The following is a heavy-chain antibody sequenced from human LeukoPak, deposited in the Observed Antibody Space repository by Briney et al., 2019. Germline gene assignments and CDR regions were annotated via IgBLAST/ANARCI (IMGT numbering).Heavy chain of an antibody. CDR3: ARFGIQLWKGFDY. V-gene: IGHV1-2*02. CDR1: GYTFTSYG. Sequence: ASVKVSCKASGYTFTSYGISWVRQAPGQGLEWMGWINPNSGGTNYAQKFQGRVTMTRDTSISTAYMELSRLRSDDTAVYYCARFGIQLWKGFDYWGQGTLVTVSS. J-gene: IGHJ4*02. D-gene: IGHD5-18*01. CDR2: INPNSGGT.